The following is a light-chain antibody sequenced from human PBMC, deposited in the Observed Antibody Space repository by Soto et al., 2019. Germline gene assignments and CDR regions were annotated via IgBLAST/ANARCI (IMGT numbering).Light chain of an antibody. Sequence: QSVLTQPPSVSGAPGQRVTISCTGSSSNIGAGYDVYWYQQFPGTAPKLLIYGNNNRPSGVPDRFSGSKSGTSASLAITGLQAEDEADYYCQSDDTTVVFGGGTQLTVL. CDR1: SSNIGAGYD. V-gene: IGLV1-40*01. J-gene: IGLJ2*01. CDR3: QSDDTTVV. CDR2: GNN.